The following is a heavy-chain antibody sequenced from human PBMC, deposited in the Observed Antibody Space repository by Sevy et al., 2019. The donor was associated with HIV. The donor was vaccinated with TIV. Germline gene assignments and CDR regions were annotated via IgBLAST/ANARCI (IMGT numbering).Heavy chain of an antibody. CDR2: INSGSGAI. CDR3: VRTVSGTFRYDDY. J-gene: IGHJ4*02. CDR1: GFMFNTYS. V-gene: IGHV3-48*01. D-gene: IGHD3-16*02. Sequence: GGSLRLSCAASGFMFNTYSMNWVRQAPGTGLEWLSYINSGSGAISYAESVKGRFTISRDNAKNSLYLQMNSLRAEDTAVYYCVRTVSGTFRYDDYWGQGTLVTVSS.